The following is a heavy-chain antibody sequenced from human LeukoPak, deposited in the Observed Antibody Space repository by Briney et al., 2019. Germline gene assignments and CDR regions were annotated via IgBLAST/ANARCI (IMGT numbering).Heavy chain of an antibody. CDR1: GITLSNYG. D-gene: IGHD3-10*01. J-gene: IGHJ4*02. Sequence: GGSLRLSCVVSGITLSNYGMSWVRQAPGKGLEWVSGISESGGSTNYADSVKGRFIISRDNSKNTVYLQMNSLRAEDTAVYFCAKRGIVIRGFLIGFHKEAYYFDYWGQGILVTLSS. CDR3: AKRGIVIRGFLIGFHKEAYYFDY. CDR2: ISESGGST. V-gene: IGHV3-23*01.